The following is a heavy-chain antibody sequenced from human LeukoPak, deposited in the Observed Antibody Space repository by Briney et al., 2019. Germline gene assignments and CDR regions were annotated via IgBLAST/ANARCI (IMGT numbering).Heavy chain of an antibody. CDR3: ARRGLREAYYYYYMDV. D-gene: IGHD5/OR15-5a*01. V-gene: IGHV4-39*01. CDR1: GGSISSSSYY. CDR2: IYYSGST. J-gene: IGHJ6*03. Sequence: SETLSLTCTVSGGSISSSSYYWGWIRQPPGKGLEWIGSIYYSGSTYYNPSLKSRVTISVDTSKNQFSLKLSSVTAADTAVYYCARRGLREAYYYYYMDVWGKGTTVTVSS.